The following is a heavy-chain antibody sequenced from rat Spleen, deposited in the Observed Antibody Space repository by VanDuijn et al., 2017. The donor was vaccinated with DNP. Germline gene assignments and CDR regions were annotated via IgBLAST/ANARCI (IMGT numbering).Heavy chain of an antibody. D-gene: IGHD1-11*01. Sequence: EVQLVESGGGLVQPGRSLKISCAASGFTFSDYNMAWVRQAPKKGLEWVASISYDGSRTYYRDSVKGRFTISRDNAKSTLYLQMDSLRAEDTATYYCAGGGPDYWGQGVMVTVSS. CDR1: GFTFSDYN. CDR2: ISYDGSRT. J-gene: IGHJ2*01. CDR3: AGGGPDY. V-gene: IGHV5-7*01.